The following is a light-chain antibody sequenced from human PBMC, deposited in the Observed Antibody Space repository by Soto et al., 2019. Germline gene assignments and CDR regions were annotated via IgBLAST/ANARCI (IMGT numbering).Light chain of an antibody. CDR3: QQRSNWPPGYT. V-gene: IGKV3-11*01. Sequence: EIVWTQSPAILSLSPGERATLSCRASQSVSSYLAWYQQKPGQAPRLLIYDASNRATGIPARFSGSGSGTDFTLTISSLEPEDFAVYYCQQRSNWPPGYTFGQGTKLEIK. J-gene: IGKJ2*01. CDR1: QSVSSY. CDR2: DAS.